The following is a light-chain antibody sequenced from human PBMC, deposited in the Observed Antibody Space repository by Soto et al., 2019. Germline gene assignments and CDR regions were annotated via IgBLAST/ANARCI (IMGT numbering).Light chain of an antibody. CDR1: QSVSSNY. CDR2: GAS. J-gene: IGKJ2*03. V-gene: IGKV3-20*01. Sequence: ESVLTQSPGTLSLSPGERATLSCTASQSVSSNYLAWYQQKPGQAPRLLIYGASTRAPGIPDRFSGSGSGTDFTLTISRLEPEDFAVYYCQQFGGSSYSFGQGTKLEIK. CDR3: QQFGGSSYS.